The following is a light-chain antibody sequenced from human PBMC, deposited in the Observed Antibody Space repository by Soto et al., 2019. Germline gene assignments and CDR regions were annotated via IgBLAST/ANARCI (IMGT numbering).Light chain of an antibody. V-gene: IGKV3-11*01. J-gene: IGKJ2*01. CDR3: QQRAYGYT. CDR2: DAS. Sequence: EIVLTQSPATLSLSPGDRATLSCRASQNINVFLAWYQHQPGQSPRLLIYDASHKPTGIPARFSGSGSGTDFTLTINNLEPEDFAVYYCQQRAYGYTFGQGTQLEVK. CDR1: QNINVF.